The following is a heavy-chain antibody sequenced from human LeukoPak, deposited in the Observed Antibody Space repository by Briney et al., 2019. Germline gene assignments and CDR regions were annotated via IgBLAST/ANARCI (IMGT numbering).Heavy chain of an antibody. CDR1: GGPFSDCY. V-gene: IGHV4-34*01. Sequence: SETLSLTCAVYGGPFSDCYWSWIRQPPGKGLEWIGEINHSGSTNYNPSLKSRVTISVDTSKNQFSLKLSSVTAADTAVYYCARVTADAFDIWGQGTMVTVSP. CDR3: ARVTADAFDI. J-gene: IGHJ3*02. CDR2: INHSGST.